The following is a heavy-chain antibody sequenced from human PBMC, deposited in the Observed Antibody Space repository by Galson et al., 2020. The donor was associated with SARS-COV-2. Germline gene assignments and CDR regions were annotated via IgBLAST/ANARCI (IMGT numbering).Heavy chain of an antibody. V-gene: IGHV3-23*01. CDR3: AKCAISSDKCSGGWCNWFGP. D-gene: IGHD2-15*01. J-gene: IGHJ5*02. Sequence: GGSLRLSCIATGFNFDNYAMNWVRQAPGKGLEWVASIGCRSGGPFYADSVRGRFTVSTDKSKNTLSLEMKRLRAEDTAVYDCAKCAISSDKCSGGWCNWFGPWGQGTLVTVSS. CDR1: GFNFDNYA. CDR2: IGCRSGGP.